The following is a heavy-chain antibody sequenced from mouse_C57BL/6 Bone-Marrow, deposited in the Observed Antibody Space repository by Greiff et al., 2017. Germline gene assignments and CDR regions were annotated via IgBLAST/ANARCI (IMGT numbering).Heavy chain of an antibody. Sequence: VQLQQSGAELVKPGASVKMSCKASGYTFTSYWITWVKQRPGQGLEWIGDIYPGSGSTNYNEKFTSKATLTVDTSSSTAYMQLSSLTSEDSAVYYCASCYGSSSWFAYWGQGTLVTVSA. V-gene: IGHV1-55*01. CDR2: IYPGSGST. CDR1: GYTFTSYW. J-gene: IGHJ3*01. D-gene: IGHD1-1*01. CDR3: ASCYGSSSWFAY.